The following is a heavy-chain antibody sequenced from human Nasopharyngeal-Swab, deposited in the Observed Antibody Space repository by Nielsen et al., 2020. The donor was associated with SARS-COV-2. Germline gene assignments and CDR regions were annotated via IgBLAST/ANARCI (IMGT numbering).Heavy chain of an antibody. J-gene: IGHJ6*02. V-gene: IGHV4-39*01. CDR1: GGSISSSSYY. CDR3: ARHRGIYYYYYGMDV. D-gene: IGHD3-10*01. Sequence: GSLRLSCTVSGGSISSSSYYWGWIRQPPGKGLEWIGSIYYSGSTCYNPSLKSRVTISVDTSKNQFSLKLSSVTAADTAVYYCARHRGIYYYYYGMDVWGQGTTVTVPS. CDR2: IYYSGST.